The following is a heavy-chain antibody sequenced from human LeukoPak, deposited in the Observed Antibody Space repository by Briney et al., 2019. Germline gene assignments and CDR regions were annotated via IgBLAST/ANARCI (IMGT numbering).Heavy chain of an antibody. J-gene: IGHJ4*02. D-gene: IGHD4-23*01. V-gene: IGHV3-23*01. CDR3: ANPLGLTAVVPFDC. Sequence: GGSLRLSCAASGFTFSSYAMSWVRQAPWKGLEWVSAISGSGGSTYYADSVKGRFTISRDNSKNTLYLQMNSLTTEDSAVYYCANPLGLTAVVPFDCWGQGTLVTVSS. CDR1: GFTFSSYA. CDR2: ISGSGGST.